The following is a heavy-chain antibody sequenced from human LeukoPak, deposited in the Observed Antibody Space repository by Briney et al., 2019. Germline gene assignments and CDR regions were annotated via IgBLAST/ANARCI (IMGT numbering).Heavy chain of an antibody. V-gene: IGHV3-53*01. CDR3: ASFSGAAAAGTYYYYGMDV. D-gene: IGHD6-13*01. J-gene: IGHJ6*02. CDR1: GFTVSSNY. Sequence: QTGGSLRLSCAASGFTVSSNYMSWVRQAPGKGLEWVSVIYSGGSTYYADSVKGRFTISRDNSKNTLYLQMNSLRAEDTAVYYCASFSGAAAAGTYYYYGMDVWGQGTPVTVSS. CDR2: IYSGGST.